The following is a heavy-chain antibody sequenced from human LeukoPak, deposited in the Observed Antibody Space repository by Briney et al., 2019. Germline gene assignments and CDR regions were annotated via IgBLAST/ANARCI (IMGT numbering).Heavy chain of an antibody. Sequence: GGSLRLSCAASIFSFSSYSMNWVRQAPGKGLEWVSAISGSGGSTYYADSVKGRFTISRDNSKNTLYLQMNSLRAEDTAVYYCAKDLVPSGSGYYYDAFDIWGQGTMVTVSS. D-gene: IGHD3-22*01. V-gene: IGHV3-23*01. CDR1: IFSFSSYS. CDR3: AKDLVPSGSGYYYDAFDI. CDR2: ISGSGGST. J-gene: IGHJ3*02.